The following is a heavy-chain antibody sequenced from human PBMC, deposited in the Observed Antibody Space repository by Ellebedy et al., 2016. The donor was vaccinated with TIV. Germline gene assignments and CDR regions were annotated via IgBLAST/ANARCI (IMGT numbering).Heavy chain of an antibody. CDR3: ASYIKTGYYSSGKGGY. CDR2: ITSGSSII. CDR1: GFTFSSYS. Sequence: GESLKISCAASGFTFSSYSMNWVRQAPGKGLEWVSYITSGSSIIYYADSVKGRFTISRDNAKNSLYLQMNSLRAEDTAVYYCASYIKTGYYSSGKGGYWGQGTLVTVSS. V-gene: IGHV3-48*04. D-gene: IGHD3-10*01. J-gene: IGHJ4*02.